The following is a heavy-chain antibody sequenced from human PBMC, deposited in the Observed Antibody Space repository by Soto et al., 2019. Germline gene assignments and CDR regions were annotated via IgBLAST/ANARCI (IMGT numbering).Heavy chain of an antibody. CDR2: LYSSDGT. Sequence: DVQLEESGGGLIQPGGSLRLSCAASGFSFSGKNYLTWVRQAPGKGLEWVSALYSSDGTYYADSVKGRFTVSRDNSKNTFYLQLHSLRPEDTALYFSATWLLREHAFDIWGLGTMVTVSS. CDR1: GFSFSGKNY. J-gene: IGHJ3*02. V-gene: IGHV3-53*01. CDR3: ATWLLREHAFDI. D-gene: IGHD2-15*01.